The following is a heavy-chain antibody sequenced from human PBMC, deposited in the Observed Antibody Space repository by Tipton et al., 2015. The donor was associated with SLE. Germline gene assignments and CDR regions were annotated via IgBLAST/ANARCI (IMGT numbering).Heavy chain of an antibody. CDR1: GYSFSGYY. CDR2: INPNSGGT. D-gene: IGHD1-26*01. CDR3: ARGASYGTKYFYYMDV. J-gene: IGHJ6*03. V-gene: IGHV1-2*02. Sequence: QVQLVQSGAEGKKPGASVKVSCKASGYSFSGYYMHWVRQAPGQGLEWPGWINPNSGGTNYLQKFQGRVTMTRDTSISTAYMELSRLRSDDTAVYYCARGASYGTKYFYYMDVWGKGTTVTVSS.